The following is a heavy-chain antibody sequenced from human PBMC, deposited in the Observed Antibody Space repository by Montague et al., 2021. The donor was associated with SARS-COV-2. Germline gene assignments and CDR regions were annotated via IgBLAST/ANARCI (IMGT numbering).Heavy chain of an antibody. V-gene: IGHV3-7*01. D-gene: IGHD3-3*01. CDR2: INHDGSET. CDR1: GFTFSSYW. CDR3: ARHEAFGYYYFDY. J-gene: IGHJ4*02. Sequence: SLRLSCAASGFTFSSYWMCWVRQAPGKGLDWVANINHDGSETNYVDSVKGRFTISRDNAKNSLYLQMNSLRAEDTAVYYCARHEAFGYYYFDYWGQGTLVTVSS.